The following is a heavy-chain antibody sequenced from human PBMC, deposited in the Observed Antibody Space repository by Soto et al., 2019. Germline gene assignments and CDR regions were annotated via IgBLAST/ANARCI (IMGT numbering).Heavy chain of an antibody. CDR2: LSASGGTT. Sequence: EVQLLESGGGLVQPGGSLRLSCAASGFTFSPCAMSWVRQAPGKGLEWVSALSASGGTTYYADSVKGRFTISRDNSKSTLYLQMNSLRAEDTAVYSCATPICSGTRCYYYYYGMDVWGQGTTVTVSS. J-gene: IGHJ6*02. CDR3: ATPICSGTRCYYYYYGMDV. CDR1: GFTFSPCA. V-gene: IGHV3-23*01. D-gene: IGHD2-2*01.